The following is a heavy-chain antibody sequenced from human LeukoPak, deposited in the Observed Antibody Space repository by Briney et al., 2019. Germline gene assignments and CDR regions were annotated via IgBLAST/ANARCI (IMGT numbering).Heavy chain of an antibody. V-gene: IGHV3-7*03. CDR3: ARDGHRRYHYDSSGREDAFDI. CDR1: GFTFNYYW. CDR2: IKEDGSEN. D-gene: IGHD3-22*01. J-gene: IGHJ3*02. Sequence: GGSLRLSCVASGFTFNYYWMSWVRQAPGKGLEWVANIKEDGSENYSVDSVKGRFTISRDNAKNSLYLQMNSLRSDDTAVYYCARDGHRRYHYDSSGREDAFDIWGQGTMVTVSS.